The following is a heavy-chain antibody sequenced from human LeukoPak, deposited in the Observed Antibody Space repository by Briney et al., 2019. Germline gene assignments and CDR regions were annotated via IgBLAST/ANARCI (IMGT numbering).Heavy chain of an antibody. D-gene: IGHD3-3*01. V-gene: IGHV3-11*06. Sequence: GGSLRLSCAASGFTFSDYYMSWIRQAPGKGLEWVSYISSSSSYTNYADSVKGRFTISRDNSKNTLYLQMNSLRAEDTAVYYCARDPARNYDLYYYGMDVWGKGTTVTVSS. J-gene: IGHJ6*04. CDR2: ISSSSSYT. CDR1: GFTFSDYY. CDR3: ARDPARNYDLYYYGMDV.